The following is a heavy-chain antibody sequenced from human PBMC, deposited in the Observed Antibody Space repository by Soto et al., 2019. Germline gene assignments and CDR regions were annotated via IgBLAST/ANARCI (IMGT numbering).Heavy chain of an antibody. CDR2: ISYDGSNK. CDR1: GFTFSSYG. D-gene: IGHD3-9*01. V-gene: IGHV3-30*18. J-gene: IGHJ4*02. Sequence: QVQLVESGGGVVQPGRSLRLSCAASGFTFSSYGMHWVRQAPGKGLERVAVISYDGSNKYYADYVKGRFTISRDNSKNTLYLQMNSLRAEDTAVYYCAKERLKLRYFDWLPSYWGQGTLVTVSS. CDR3: AKERLKLRYFDWLPSY.